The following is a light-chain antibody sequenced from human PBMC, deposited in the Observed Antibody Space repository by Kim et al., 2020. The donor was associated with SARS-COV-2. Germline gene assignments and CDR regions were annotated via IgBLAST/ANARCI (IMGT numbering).Light chain of an antibody. V-gene: IGLV3-1*01. CDR2: QDS. Sequence: SYELTQPPSVSVSPGQTASITCSGDKLGDKYACWYQQKPGQSPVLVIYQDSKRPSGILERFSGSNSGNTATLTISGTQAMDEADYYCQAWDSSTLYVFGTGTKVTVL. J-gene: IGLJ1*01. CDR3: QAWDSSTLYV. CDR1: KLGDKY.